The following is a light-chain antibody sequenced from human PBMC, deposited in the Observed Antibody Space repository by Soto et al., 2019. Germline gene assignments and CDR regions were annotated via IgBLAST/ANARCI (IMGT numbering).Light chain of an antibody. CDR3: QSYDNSLSGWV. CDR1: SSNIGAGYD. CDR2: GNS. J-gene: IGLJ2*01. V-gene: IGLV1-40*01. Sequence: QSVLTQPPSVSGAPGQRVTISCTGGSSNIGAGYDVHWYQQLPGTAPKVLIYGNSNRPSGVPDRFSGSKSATSASLAITGLQAEDEADYYCQSYDNSLSGWVFGGGTKVTVL.